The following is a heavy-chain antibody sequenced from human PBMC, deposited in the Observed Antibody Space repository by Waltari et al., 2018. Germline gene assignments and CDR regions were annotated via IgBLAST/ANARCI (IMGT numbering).Heavy chain of an antibody. Sequence: QVQLQESGPGLVKPSETLSLTCTVSGGSISSYYWSWIRRPPGKGLEWIGYIYSSGSTNYNPSLKSRVTISVDTSKNQFSLKLSSVTAADTAVYYCARIEFDQGWPDTRWYYFDYWGQGTLVTVSS. CDR1: GGSISSYY. CDR3: ARIEFDQGWPDTRWYYFDY. V-gene: IGHV4-59*01. CDR2: IYSSGST. J-gene: IGHJ4*02. D-gene: IGHD2-15*01.